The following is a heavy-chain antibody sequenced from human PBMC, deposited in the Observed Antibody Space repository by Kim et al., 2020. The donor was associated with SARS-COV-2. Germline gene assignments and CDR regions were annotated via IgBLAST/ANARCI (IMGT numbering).Heavy chain of an antibody. CDR1: GYTFSDYY. Sequence: ASVKVSCKRSGYTFSDYYVHWVRQAPGQGLEWMGWINPNSGGTKYTQKFQGRVTMTTDTSISTAYMDLSSLTSDDTAVYFCVRALSYCSGGSCYPWGQGTLVTVSS. CDR2: INPNSGGT. V-gene: IGHV1-2*02. CDR3: VRALSYCSGGSCYP. D-gene: IGHD2-15*01. J-gene: IGHJ5*02.